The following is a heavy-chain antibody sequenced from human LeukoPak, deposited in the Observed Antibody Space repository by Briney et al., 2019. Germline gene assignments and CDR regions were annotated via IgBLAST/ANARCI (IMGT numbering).Heavy chain of an antibody. D-gene: IGHD1-7*01. CDR2: IYPNGTP. Sequence: PSETLSLTCTVSSGSISSSSYYWGWIRQPPGKGLECIGNIYPNGTPYYNPSLKSRVTISIDTSKSQFSLRLSSVTAADTAVYYCVQNIPGAIEHWGQGTLVTVSS. J-gene: IGHJ1*01. V-gene: IGHV4-39*01. CDR3: VQNIPGAIEH. CDR1: SGSISSSSYY.